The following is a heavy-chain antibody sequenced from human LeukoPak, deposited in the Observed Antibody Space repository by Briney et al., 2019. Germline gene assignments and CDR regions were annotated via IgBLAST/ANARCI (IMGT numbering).Heavy chain of an antibody. J-gene: IGHJ4*02. CDR2: IDPSDSYT. V-gene: IGHV5-10-1*01. CDR1: GYIFTSYW. CDR3: ASQRVSIAAASVDY. Sequence: GESLRISCKGSGYIFTSYWISWVRQMPGKGLEWMGRIDPSDSYTNYSPSFQGHVTISADKSISTAYLQWSSLKASDTAMYYCASQRVSIAAASVDYWGQGTLVTVSS. D-gene: IGHD6-13*01.